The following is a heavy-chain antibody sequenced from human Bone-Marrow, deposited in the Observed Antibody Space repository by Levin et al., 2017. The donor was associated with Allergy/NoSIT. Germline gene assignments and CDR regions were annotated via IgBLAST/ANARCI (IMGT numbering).Heavy chain of an antibody. CDR1: GGSISSSSYY. CDR2: IYYSGST. V-gene: IGHV4-39*01. J-gene: IGHJ6*02. D-gene: IGHD3-3*01. CDR3: TITIPNYDFGSGHGGMDV. Sequence: SETLSLTCTVSGGSISSSSYYWGWIRQPPGKGLEWIGSIYYSGSTYYNPSLKSRVTISVDTSKNQFSLKLSSVTAADTAVYYCTITIPNYDFGSGHGGMDVWGQGTTVTVSS.